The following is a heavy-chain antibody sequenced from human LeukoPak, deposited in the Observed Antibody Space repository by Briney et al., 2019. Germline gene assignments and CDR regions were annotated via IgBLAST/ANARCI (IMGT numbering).Heavy chain of an antibody. Sequence: GGSLRLSCAASGFTFISYEMNWVRQAPGKGLEWVSYISSSGSTIYYADSVKGRFTISRDNAKNSLYLQMNSLRAEDTAVYYCARFHALWFGELLLDYYYGMDVWGQGTTVTVSS. J-gene: IGHJ6*02. CDR1: GFTFISYE. V-gene: IGHV3-48*03. CDR3: ARFHALWFGELLLDYYYGMDV. D-gene: IGHD3-10*01. CDR2: ISSSGSTI.